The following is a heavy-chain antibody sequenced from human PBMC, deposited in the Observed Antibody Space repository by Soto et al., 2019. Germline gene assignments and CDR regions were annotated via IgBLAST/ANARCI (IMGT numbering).Heavy chain of an antibody. Sequence: GGSLRLSCAASGFTFSSYAMSWVRQAPGKGLEWVSAISGSGGSTYYADSVKGRFTISRDNSKNTLYLQMNSLRAEDTAVYYCAKDARHMRSGVGHGYFQHWGQGTLVTVSS. CDR3: AKDARHMRSGVGHGYFQH. CDR2: ISGSGGST. V-gene: IGHV3-23*01. J-gene: IGHJ1*01. D-gene: IGHD3-3*01. CDR1: GFTFSSYA.